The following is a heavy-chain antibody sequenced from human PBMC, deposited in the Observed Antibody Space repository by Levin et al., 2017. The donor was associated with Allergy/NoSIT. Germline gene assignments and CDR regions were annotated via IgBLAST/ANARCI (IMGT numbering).Heavy chain of an antibody. CDR2: ITAAGLDT. CDR1: GFTFSSYA. Sequence: GGSLRLSCATSGFTFSSYAMTWVRQAPGKGLEWVSSITAAGLDTYYADSVKGRFTISRDNSKNTVYVQMNSLRVEDTAVYYCAKAANLYDFWSGYLDHWGQGTLVTVSS. CDR3: AKAANLYDFWSGYLDH. D-gene: IGHD3-3*01. J-gene: IGHJ5*02. V-gene: IGHV3-23*01.